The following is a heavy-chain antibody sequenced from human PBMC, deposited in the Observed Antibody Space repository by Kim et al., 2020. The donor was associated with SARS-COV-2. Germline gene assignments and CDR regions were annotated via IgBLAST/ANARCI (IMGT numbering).Heavy chain of an antibody. V-gene: IGHV4-34*01. Sequence: SETLSLTCAVYGGSFSGYYWSWIRQPQRKGLEWIGEINHSGSTNYNQSLKSRVTISVDTAKNQFSLKLSSVTAADTAVYYCARGGMVYGDYFSAFDYWGQGTLVTVSS. J-gene: IGHJ4*02. D-gene: IGHD4-17*01. CDR2: INHSGST. CDR1: GGSFSGYY. CDR3: ARGGMVYGDYFSAFDY.